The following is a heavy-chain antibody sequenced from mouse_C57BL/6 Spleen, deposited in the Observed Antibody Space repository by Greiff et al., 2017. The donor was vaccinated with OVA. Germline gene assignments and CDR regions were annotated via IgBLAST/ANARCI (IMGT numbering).Heavy chain of an antibody. CDR2: IDPETGGT. CDR1: GYKFTDYE. V-gene: IGHV1-15*01. J-gene: IGHJ2*01. D-gene: IGHD3-1*01. Sequence: VQLQQSGAELVRPGASVTLSCKASGYKFTDYEMHWVKQTPVHGLEWIGAIDPETGGTTYNQKFKGKAILTADKSSSTAYMELRSLTSEDSAVYYCTRGHSDFDYWGQGTTLTVSS. CDR3: TRGHSDFDY.